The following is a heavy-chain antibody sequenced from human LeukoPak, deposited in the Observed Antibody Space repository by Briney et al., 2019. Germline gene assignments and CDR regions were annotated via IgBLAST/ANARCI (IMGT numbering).Heavy chain of an antibody. Sequence: ASVKVSCKVSGYTLTELSMHWVRQAPGKGLEWMGGFDPEDGETIYAQKFQGRVTMTRDTSTSTVYMELSSLRSEDTAVYYCARGTTIFGVAYGPFDYWGQGTLVTISS. CDR1: GYTLTELS. D-gene: IGHD3-3*01. J-gene: IGHJ4*02. CDR2: FDPEDGET. V-gene: IGHV1-24*01. CDR3: ARGTTIFGVAYGPFDY.